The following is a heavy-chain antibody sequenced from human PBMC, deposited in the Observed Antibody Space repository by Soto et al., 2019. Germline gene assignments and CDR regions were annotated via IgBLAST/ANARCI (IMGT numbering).Heavy chain of an antibody. CDR3: ARDLTGSYLGLDY. J-gene: IGHJ4*02. CDR1: GYTFTSYA. CDR2: INAGNGNT. D-gene: IGHD1-26*01. V-gene: IGHV1-3*01. Sequence: QVQLVQSGAEVKKPGASVKVACKASGYTFTSYAMHWVRQAPGQRLEWLGWINAGNGNTKYSQKFQGRVTITRDTSASTAYMELSSLRSEDTAVYYCARDLTGSYLGLDYWGQGTLVTVSS.